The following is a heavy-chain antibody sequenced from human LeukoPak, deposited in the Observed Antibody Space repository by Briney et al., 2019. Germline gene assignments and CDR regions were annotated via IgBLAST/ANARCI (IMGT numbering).Heavy chain of an antibody. CDR3: ASHRCGSGSYYSDY. CDR2: IKQDGSEK. J-gene: IGHJ4*02. D-gene: IGHD3-10*01. V-gene: IGHV3-7*01. CDR1: GFTFSSYW. Sequence: PGGSLRLSCAASGFTFSSYWMSWIRQAPGKGLEWVANIKQDGSEKYYVDSVKGRFTTSRDNAKNSLYLQMNSLRAEDTAVYYCASHRCGSGSYYSDYWGQGTLVTVSS.